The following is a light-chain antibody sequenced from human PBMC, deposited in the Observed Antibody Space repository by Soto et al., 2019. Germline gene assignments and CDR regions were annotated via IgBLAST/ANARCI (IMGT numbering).Light chain of an antibody. CDR1: QSLLHSNGYNF. CDR2: LGS. Sequence: DIVMTQSPLSLPVTPGEPASISCRSSQSLLHSNGYNFLDWYLQKPGQSPQLLIHLGSNRASGVPDRFSGSGSGTDFTLKSSRVEAEDVGVYYCMQALQTPPYTFVQWTKLEIK. CDR3: MQALQTPPYT. V-gene: IGKV2-28*01. J-gene: IGKJ2*01.